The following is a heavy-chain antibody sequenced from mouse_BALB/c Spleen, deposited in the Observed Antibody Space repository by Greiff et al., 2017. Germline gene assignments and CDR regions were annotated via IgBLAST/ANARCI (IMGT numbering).Heavy chain of an antibody. CDR2: IDPYYGGT. D-gene: IGHD1-2*01. J-gene: IGHJ3*01. V-gene: IGHV1-18*01. Sequence: VQLKQSGPELEKPGASVKISCKASGYSFTGYNMNWVKQSNGKSLEWIGNIDPYYGGTSYNQKFKVKATLTVDKSSSTAYMELRSLTSEDTAVYYCARRESLPWFAYWGQGTLVTVSA. CDR3: ARRESLPWFAY. CDR1: GYSFTGYN.